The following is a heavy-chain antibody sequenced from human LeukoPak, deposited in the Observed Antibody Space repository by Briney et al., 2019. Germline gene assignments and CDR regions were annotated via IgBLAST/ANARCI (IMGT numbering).Heavy chain of an antibody. J-gene: IGHJ4*02. CDR3: ARQVREFTRRYFDY. V-gene: IGHV3-48*03. D-gene: IGHD3-10*01. CDR2: ISSSGSTI. Sequence: GGSLRLSCAASGFTFSSYEMNWVRQAPGKGLEWVSYISSSGSTIYYADSVKGRFTISRDNAKNSLYLQMNSLRAEDTAVYYCARQVREFTRRYFDYWGQGTLVTVSS. CDR1: GFTFSSYE.